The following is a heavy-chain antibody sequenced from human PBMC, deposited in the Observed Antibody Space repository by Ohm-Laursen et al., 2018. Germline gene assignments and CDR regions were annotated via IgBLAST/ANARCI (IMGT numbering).Heavy chain of an antibody. CDR3: ARRGSGGRSFDY. CDR2: IYYSGNT. D-gene: IGHD2-15*01. V-gene: IGHV4-61*01. Sequence: GTLSLTCTVSGGSVSGGSYYWSWIPQPPGKGLEWIGYIYYSGNTNYNPSLKSRVTISVDTSKNQISLKLGSVTVADTAVFYCARRGSGGRSFDYWGQGTLVTVSS. CDR1: GGSVSGGSYY. J-gene: IGHJ4*02.